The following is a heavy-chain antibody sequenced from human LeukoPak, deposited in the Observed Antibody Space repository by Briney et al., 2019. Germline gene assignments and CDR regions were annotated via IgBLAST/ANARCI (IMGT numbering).Heavy chain of an antibody. J-gene: IGHJ5*02. CDR3: ALTISVAGSNWFDP. Sequence: SETLSLTCTVSGGSISSYYWSWIRQPPGKGLEWIGYIYHSGSTNYNPSLKSRVTISVDTSKKQFSLKLSSVTAADTAVYYCALTISVAGSNWFDPWGQGTLVTVSS. D-gene: IGHD6-19*01. V-gene: IGHV4-59*01. CDR2: IYHSGST. CDR1: GGSISSYY.